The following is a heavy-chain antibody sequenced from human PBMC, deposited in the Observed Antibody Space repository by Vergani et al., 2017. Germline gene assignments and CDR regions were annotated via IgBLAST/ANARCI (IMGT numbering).Heavy chain of an antibody. V-gene: IGHV4-39*01. Sequence: QVQLQESGPGLVKPSETLSLTCTVSNDSVYSTIYYWAWIRQPPGKVLEWIGSIFRSGSTYYSPSLKSRVTISIDTSKNQFFLKFTSVTAADTAVYFCATLNTGMVPYYFDFWGQGILVTVSS. CDR1: NDSVYSTIYY. CDR3: ATLNTGMVPYYFDF. J-gene: IGHJ4*02. CDR2: IFRSGST. D-gene: IGHD5-18*01.